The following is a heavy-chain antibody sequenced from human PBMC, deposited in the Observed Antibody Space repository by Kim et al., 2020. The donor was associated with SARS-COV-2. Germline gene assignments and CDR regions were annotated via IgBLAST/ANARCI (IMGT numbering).Heavy chain of an antibody. J-gene: IGHJ4*02. CDR3: ARDQWAFRSSSGFAC. Sequence: AAAVKGRFTISRDNSANSLHLQMDSLRTEDTAVYYCARDQWAFRSSSGFACWGRGTLVTVSS. V-gene: IGHV3-30*03. D-gene: IGHD6-6*01.